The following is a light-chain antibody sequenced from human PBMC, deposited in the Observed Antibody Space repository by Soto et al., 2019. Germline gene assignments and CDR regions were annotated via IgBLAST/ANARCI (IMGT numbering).Light chain of an antibody. V-gene: IGKV3-20*01. J-gene: IGKJ2*01. Sequence: ETVLTQSPGTLSLSPGERVTLSCRASQSISRTYLAWYQHKPGQAPRLLIYGASSRATGIPDRFSGSGSGTDFTLTISRLEPEDFAVYYCQQYGSPPLMYTFGQGTKLEI. CDR1: QSISRTY. CDR2: GAS. CDR3: QQYGSPPLMYT.